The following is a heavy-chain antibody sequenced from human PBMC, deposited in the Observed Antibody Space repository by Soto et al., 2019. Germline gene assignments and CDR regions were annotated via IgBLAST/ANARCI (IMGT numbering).Heavy chain of an antibody. D-gene: IGHD4-4*01. CDR1: GFTFSSYA. Sequence: PGGSLRLSCAASGFTFSSYAMNWVRQAPGKGLEWVSTIHTSDTKTYYADSVKGRFTISRDNSKSTLYLQMNSLRAEDTAIYYCASTVTGHPNWFDRWGQGTLGTAPQ. V-gene: IGHV3-23*05. J-gene: IGHJ5*02. CDR3: ASTVTGHPNWFDR. CDR2: IHTSDTKT.